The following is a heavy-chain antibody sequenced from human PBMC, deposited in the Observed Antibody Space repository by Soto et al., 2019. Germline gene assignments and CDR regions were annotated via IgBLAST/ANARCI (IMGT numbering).Heavy chain of an antibody. V-gene: IGHV3-23*01. J-gene: IGHJ6*03. CDR2: ISGSVGST. Sequence: EVQLLASGGGLVQPGGSLRLSFAASRFTFSSYALSWVREDPGKGLEWVSAISGSVGSTYYADSVKGRFTISRDNSKNTQSLHMSIRRAEATAVSYCGKHDQIFYKYDYMAGWGSGTTVTVSS. D-gene: IGHD1-1*01. CDR3: GKHDQIFYKYDYMAG. CDR1: RFTFSSYA.